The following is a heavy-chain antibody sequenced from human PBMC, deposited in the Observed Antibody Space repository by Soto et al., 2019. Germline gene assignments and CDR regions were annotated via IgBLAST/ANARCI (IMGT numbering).Heavy chain of an antibody. D-gene: IGHD6-19*01. V-gene: IGHV4-39*01. CDR1: GVSISSHGYF. J-gene: IGHJ4*02. Sequence: QLQLQQSGPGLVQPSETLSLTCTVSGVSISSHGYFWGWIRQPPGKGLEWIGMISYAGSTNYSPSLRSLITIAAESSKMQLLRRLSSVIDADEAVFHCMNYNRGWKYWRQGTVVTVPS. CDR3: MNYNRGWKY. CDR2: ISYAGST.